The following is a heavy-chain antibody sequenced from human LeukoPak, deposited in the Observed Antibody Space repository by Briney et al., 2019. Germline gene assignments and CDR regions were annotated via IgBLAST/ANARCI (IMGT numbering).Heavy chain of an antibody. J-gene: IGHJ4*02. CDR3: ARGYYDILTGYYGFDY. D-gene: IGHD3-9*01. Sequence: PSETLSLTCTVSSGSISSKNYYWGWIRQPPGKGLEWIGSIYYSGSTYYNPSLRSRVTISVDTSKNQFSLKLSSVTAADTAVYYCARGYYDILTGYYGFDYWGQGTLVTVSS. CDR1: SGSISSKNYY. CDR2: IYYSGST. V-gene: IGHV4-39*07.